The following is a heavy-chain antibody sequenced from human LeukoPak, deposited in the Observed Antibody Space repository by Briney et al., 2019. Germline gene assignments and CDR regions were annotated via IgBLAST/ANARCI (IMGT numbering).Heavy chain of an antibody. CDR1: GGSISSYY. V-gene: IGHV4-59*12. Sequence: SETLSLTCTVSGGSISSYYWSWIRQPPGKGLEWIGYIYYSGSTNYNPSLKSRVTISVDTSKNQFSLKLSSVTAADTAVYYCARRPPYYDFWSGYLEGDYYYYMDVWGKGTTVTVSS. J-gene: IGHJ6*03. CDR2: IYYSGST. D-gene: IGHD3-3*01. CDR3: ARRPPYYDFWSGYLEGDYYYYMDV.